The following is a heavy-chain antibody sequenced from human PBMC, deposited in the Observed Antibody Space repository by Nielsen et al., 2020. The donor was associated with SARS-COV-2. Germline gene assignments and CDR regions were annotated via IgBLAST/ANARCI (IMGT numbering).Heavy chain of an antibody. Sequence: ASVKVSCKASGYTFTSYGISWVRQAPGQGLEWMGWISAYNGNTNYAQKLQGRVTMTTDTSTSTASMELRSLRSDDTAVYYCARADKQLVQYYYYYYMDVWGKGTTVTVSS. D-gene: IGHD6-6*01. V-gene: IGHV1-18*04. CDR2: ISAYNGNT. CDR3: ARADKQLVQYYYYYYMDV. J-gene: IGHJ6*03. CDR1: GYTFTSYG.